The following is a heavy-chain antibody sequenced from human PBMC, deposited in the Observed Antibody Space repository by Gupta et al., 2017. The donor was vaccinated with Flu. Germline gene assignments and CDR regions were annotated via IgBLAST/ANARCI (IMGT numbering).Heavy chain of an antibody. J-gene: IGHJ6*02. Sequence: EEQLAESGGAVVQPGGSLRLSCAASGFPFDDHTMHWVRQAPGKGLEWVSLISWDAGTTYYADSVKGRFTISRDNSRNSLYLQMDSLRSEDTALSFCARGTIFGVVIKQYGLDVWGQGTTGTVSS. D-gene: IGHD3-3*01. CDR1: GFPFDDHT. V-gene: IGHV3-43*01. CDR3: ARGTIFGVVIKQYGLDV. CDR2: ISWDAGTT.